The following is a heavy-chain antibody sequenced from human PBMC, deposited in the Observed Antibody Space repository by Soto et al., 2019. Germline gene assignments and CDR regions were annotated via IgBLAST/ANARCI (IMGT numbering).Heavy chain of an antibody. Sequence: QVQLVQSGAEVKKPGASVKVSCKASGHTFTSYGISWVRQAPGQGLEWMGWISAYNGNTNYAQKFQGRVTMTTDTSTSTAYMELRSLRSDDTAVYYCTRDRVTIFGVVDSYNWFDPWGQGTLVTVSS. D-gene: IGHD3-3*01. CDR3: TRDRVTIFGVVDSYNWFDP. CDR1: GHTFTSYG. V-gene: IGHV1-18*01. J-gene: IGHJ5*02. CDR2: ISAYNGNT.